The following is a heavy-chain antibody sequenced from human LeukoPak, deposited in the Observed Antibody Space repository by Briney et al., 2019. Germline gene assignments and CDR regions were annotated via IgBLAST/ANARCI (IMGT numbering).Heavy chain of an antibody. CDR2: IYYSGST. CDR3: ARDREYSSSGLVWFDP. V-gene: IGHV4-59*02. D-gene: IGHD6-6*01. J-gene: IGHJ5*02. Sequence: SETLSLTCTVSGGSVSGYYWSWIRQPPGKGLEWIGYIYYSGSTNYNPSLKGRVTISVDTSENQFSLKLTSVTAADTAVYYCARDREYSSSGLVWFDPWATESWSPSP. CDR1: GGSVSGYY.